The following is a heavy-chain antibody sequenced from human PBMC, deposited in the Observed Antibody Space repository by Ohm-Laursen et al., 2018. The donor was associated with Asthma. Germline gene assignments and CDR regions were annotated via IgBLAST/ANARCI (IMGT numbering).Heavy chain of an antibody. Sequence: AASVKVSCKTSGYTFTSYDINWVRQATGQGLEWMGWMNPNSGNTGYAQKFQGRVTMTRNTSISTAYMELSSLKSEDTAVYYCARELAAGTSNWFDPWGQGILVTVSS. J-gene: IGHJ5*02. CDR1: GYTFTSYD. D-gene: IGHD6-19*01. CDR3: ARELAAGTSNWFDP. V-gene: IGHV1-8*01. CDR2: MNPNSGNT.